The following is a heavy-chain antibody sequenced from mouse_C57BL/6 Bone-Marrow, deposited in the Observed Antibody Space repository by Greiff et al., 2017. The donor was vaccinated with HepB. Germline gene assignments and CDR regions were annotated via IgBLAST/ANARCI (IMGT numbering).Heavy chain of an antibody. Sequence: QVQLQQPGAELVKPGASVKVSCKASGYTFTSYWMHWVKQRPGQGLEWIGRIHPSDSDTNYNQKFKGKATLTVDKSSSTAYMQLSSLTSEDSAVYYCAIWNYGSSYAAGFAYWGQGTLVTVSA. CDR3: AIWNYGSSYAAGFAY. CDR1: GYTFTSYW. V-gene: IGHV1-74*01. J-gene: IGHJ3*01. D-gene: IGHD1-1*01. CDR2: IHPSDSDT.